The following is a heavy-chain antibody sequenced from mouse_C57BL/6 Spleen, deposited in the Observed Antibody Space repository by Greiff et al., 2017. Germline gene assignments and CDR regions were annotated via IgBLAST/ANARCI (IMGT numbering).Heavy chain of an antibody. Sequence: QVQLQQSGPELVKPGASVKISCKASGYAFSSSWMNWVKQRPGKGLEWIGRIYPGDGDTNYNGKFKGKATLTADKSSSTAYMQLSSLASEDSAVYFCARTLYDFGKDYAMDYWGQGTSVTVSS. CDR1: GYAFSSSW. D-gene: IGHD2-4*01. V-gene: IGHV1-82*01. J-gene: IGHJ4*01. CDR2: IYPGDGDT. CDR3: ARTLYDFGKDYAMDY.